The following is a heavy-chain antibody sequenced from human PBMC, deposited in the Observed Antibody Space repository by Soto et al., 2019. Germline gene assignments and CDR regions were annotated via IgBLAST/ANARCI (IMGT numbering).Heavy chain of an antibody. CDR3: ARGLSVGPGALPGCFDY. Sequence: SVKVSCKASGGTFSSYAISWVRQAPGQGLEWMGGIIPIFGTANYAQKFQGRVTITADESTSTAYMELSSLRSEDTAVYYCARGLSVGPGALPGCFDYWGQGTLVTVSS. CDR2: IIPIFGTA. J-gene: IGHJ4*02. CDR1: GGTFSSYA. V-gene: IGHV1-69*13. D-gene: IGHD1-26*01.